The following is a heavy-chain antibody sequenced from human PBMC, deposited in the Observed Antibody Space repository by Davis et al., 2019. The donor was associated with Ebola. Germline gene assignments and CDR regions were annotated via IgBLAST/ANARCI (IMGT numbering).Heavy chain of an antibody. CDR1: GYTLTDYQ. Sequence: ASVKVSCKVSGYTLTDYQMHWVRQAPGQGLEWMGSITTHNGVTAYAQNLQGRVTMTTDTSTSTAYMELTNLRSDDTAVYYCAREVGETKLDQWGQGTLVTVSS. J-gene: IGHJ4*02. CDR2: ITTHNGVT. CDR3: AREVGETKLDQ. V-gene: IGHV1-2*02. D-gene: IGHD1-26*01.